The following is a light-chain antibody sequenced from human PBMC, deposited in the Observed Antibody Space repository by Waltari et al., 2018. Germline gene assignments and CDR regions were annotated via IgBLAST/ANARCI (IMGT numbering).Light chain of an antibody. Sequence: EIVMTQSPATLSVAPGERATLPCRASQSISSNLAWYQQKPGQAPRLLVYETYTRATGIPARFRGSGSGTEFSLTITSLQSEDSALYYCQQYNVWPPITFGQGTRLEIQ. CDR1: QSISSN. CDR2: ETY. J-gene: IGKJ5*01. V-gene: IGKV3-15*01. CDR3: QQYNVWPPIT.